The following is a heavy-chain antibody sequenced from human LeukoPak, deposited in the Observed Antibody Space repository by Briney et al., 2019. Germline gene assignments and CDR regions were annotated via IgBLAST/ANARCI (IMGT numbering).Heavy chain of an antibody. Sequence: GGSLRLSCVASGFTFSNYVMHWVRQAPGKGLGWVALISYDGSNENYADSVKGRFTISRDNSKNTLYLQMNSLRAEDTAVYYCARVFRITKTTGMDVWGQGTTVTVSS. D-gene: IGHD3-10*01. CDR2: ISYDGSNE. CDR3: ARVFRITKTTGMDV. CDR1: GFTFSNYV. V-gene: IGHV3-30-3*01. J-gene: IGHJ6*02.